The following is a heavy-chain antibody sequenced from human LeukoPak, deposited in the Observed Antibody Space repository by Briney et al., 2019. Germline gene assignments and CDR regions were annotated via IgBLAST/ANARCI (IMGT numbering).Heavy chain of an antibody. V-gene: IGHV3-74*01. CDR3: ARDRTLDY. CDR1: GFTVSSYW. CDR2: INGDGSST. J-gene: IGHJ4*02. Sequence: GGSLRLSCAASGFTVSSYWMYWVRQAPGKGLVWVSLINGDGSSTTYADSVEGRFTISSDNAKNTLYLQMNSLRAEDTAVYYCARDRTLDYWGRGTLITVSS.